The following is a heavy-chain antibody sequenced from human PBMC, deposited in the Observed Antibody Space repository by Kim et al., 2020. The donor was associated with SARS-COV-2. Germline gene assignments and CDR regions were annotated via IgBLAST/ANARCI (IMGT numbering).Heavy chain of an antibody. J-gene: IGHJ2*01. CDR2: VYNSGST. Sequence: SETLSLTCIVSGDSIRNYYWNWIRQPPGKGLEWIGYVYNSGSTDYNPSPKSRVTMSVDPSKNHFSLKWTSVPAADTAVYYCARAYSRSGNNISTWHFDLWGRGSLVTVSS. CDR1: GDSIRNYY. CDR3: ARAYSRSGNNISTWHFDL. V-gene: IGHV4-59*13. D-gene: IGHD6-6*01.